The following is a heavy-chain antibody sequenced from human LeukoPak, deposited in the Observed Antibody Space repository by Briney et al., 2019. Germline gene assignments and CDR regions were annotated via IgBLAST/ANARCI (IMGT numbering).Heavy chain of an antibody. V-gene: IGHV3-30*03. Sequence: GGSLRLSCAASGFTFSNYGMHWVRQAPGKGLEWVAVISYDGTNKYYADSVQGRFTISRDNAENSLFLQMNSLRAEDTAVYYCASRYCTSTNCYAFDIWGQGTMVTVSS. J-gene: IGHJ3*02. CDR3: ASRYCTSTNCYAFDI. D-gene: IGHD2-2*01. CDR2: ISYDGTNK. CDR1: GFTFSNYG.